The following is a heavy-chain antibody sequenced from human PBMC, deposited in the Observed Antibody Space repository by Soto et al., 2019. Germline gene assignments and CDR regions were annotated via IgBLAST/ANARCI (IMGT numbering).Heavy chain of an antibody. CDR1: GFTFSSYG. CDR3: AKVAVVTAIPPYFQH. CDR2: ISYDGSNK. D-gene: IGHD2-21*02. V-gene: IGHV3-30*18. Sequence: GGSLRLSCAASGFTFSSYGMHWVRQAPGKGLEWVAVISYDGSNKYYADSVKGRFTISRDNSKNTLYLQMNSLRAEDTAVYYCAKVAVVTAIPPYFQHWGQGTLVTVSS. J-gene: IGHJ1*01.